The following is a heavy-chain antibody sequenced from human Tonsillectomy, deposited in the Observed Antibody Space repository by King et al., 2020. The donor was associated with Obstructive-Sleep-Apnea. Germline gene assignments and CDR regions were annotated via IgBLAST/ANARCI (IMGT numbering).Heavy chain of an antibody. D-gene: IGHD6-19*01. CDR1: GGSISSSSYY. CDR2: IYYSGST. V-gene: IGHV4-39*01. CDR3: ARLRIAVGYFDY. Sequence: QLQESGPGLVKPSETLSLTCTVSGGSISSSSYYWGWIRQPPGKGLEWIGSIYYSGSTYYNPSLKSRVTISVDTSKNQFSRKLSSVTAADTAVYYCARLRIAVGYFDYWGQGTLVTVSS. J-gene: IGHJ4*02.